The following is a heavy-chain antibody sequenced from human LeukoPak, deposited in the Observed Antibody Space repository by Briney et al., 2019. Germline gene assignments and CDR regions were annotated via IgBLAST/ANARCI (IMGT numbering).Heavy chain of an antibody. CDR2: IWYDGSNK. CDR1: GFTFSSYG. J-gene: IGHJ5*02. D-gene: IGHD3-22*01. CDR3: ARDSSGLNWFDP. V-gene: IGHV3-33*01. Sequence: PGRSLRLSCAASGFTFSSYGMHWVRQAPGKGLEWVAVIWYDGSNKYYADSVKGRFTISRDNSKNTLYLQMNCLRAEDTAVYYCARDSSGLNWFDPWGQGTLVTVSS.